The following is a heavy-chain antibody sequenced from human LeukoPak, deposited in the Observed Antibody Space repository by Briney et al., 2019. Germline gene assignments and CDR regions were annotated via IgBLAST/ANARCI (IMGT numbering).Heavy chain of an antibody. CDR3: ARDPPYNWNYHNTNLDY. J-gene: IGHJ4*02. D-gene: IGHD1-7*01. CDR1: GYTFTSYG. Sequence: GASVKVSCKASGYTFTSYGISWVRQAPGQGLEWMGWISAYNGNTNYAQKLQGRVTMTTDTSTSTAYMELRSLRSDDTAVYYCARDPPYNWNYHNTNLDYWVQGTLVIVSS. CDR2: ISAYNGNT. V-gene: IGHV1-18*01.